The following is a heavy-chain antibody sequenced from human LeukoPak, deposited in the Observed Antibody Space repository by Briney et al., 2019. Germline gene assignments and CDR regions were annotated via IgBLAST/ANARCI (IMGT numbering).Heavy chain of an antibody. J-gene: IGHJ4*02. CDR2: ISYDGSNK. D-gene: IGHD4-23*01. Sequence: PGGSLRLSCAASGFTFSSYAMHWVRQAPGKGLEWVAVISYDGSNKYYADSVKGRFTIFRDNSKNTLYLQMNSLRAEDTAVYYCARDIYGGNWPNDYWGQGTLVTVSS. V-gene: IGHV3-30*04. CDR1: GFTFSSYA. CDR3: ARDIYGGNWPNDY.